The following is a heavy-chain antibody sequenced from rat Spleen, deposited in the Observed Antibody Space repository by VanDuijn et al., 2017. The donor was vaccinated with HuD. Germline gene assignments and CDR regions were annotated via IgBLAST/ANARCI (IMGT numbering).Heavy chain of an antibody. J-gene: IGHJ2*01. CDR1: GFTFSDYT. CDR3: TTDTFYDGTYYPGGFDY. Sequence: EVQLVESDGGLVQPGRSLKLSCSASGFTFSDYTMAWVRQAPTKGLEWVAYISAGGDNTYYRDSVKGRFTISRDNAKSTLYLQLDSLRSEDTATYYCTTDTFYDGTYYPGGFDYWGQGVMVTVSS. V-gene: IGHV5-27*01. D-gene: IGHD1-12*02. CDR2: ISAGGDNT.